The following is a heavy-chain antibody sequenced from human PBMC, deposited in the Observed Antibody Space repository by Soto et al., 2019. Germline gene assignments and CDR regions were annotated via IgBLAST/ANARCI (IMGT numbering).Heavy chain of an antibody. D-gene: IGHD2-8*02. Sequence: PSETLSLTCSVSGGSISSRSYSWGWIRQPPGKGLEWIVTIYYSGSSNYDPSLKSRVTISVDTSKNQFSLKLSSVTAADTAVYYCVRLAGYCTGASCYGHYAMDFWGQGTTVTVSS. CDR1: GGSISSRSYS. CDR2: IYYSGSS. V-gene: IGHV4-39*01. CDR3: VRLAGYCTGASCYGHYAMDF. J-gene: IGHJ6*02.